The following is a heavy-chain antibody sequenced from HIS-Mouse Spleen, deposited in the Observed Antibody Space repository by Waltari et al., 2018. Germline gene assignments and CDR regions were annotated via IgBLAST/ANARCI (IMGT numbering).Heavy chain of an antibody. J-gene: IGHJ2*01. V-gene: IGHV4-39*07. D-gene: IGHD6-13*01. Sequence: QLQLQESGPGLVKPSETLSLTCTVSGGSISSSRYYWGWIRQPPGKGLEWIGSIYYIGSTYYNTSLKSRVTISVDTSKNQFSLKLSSVTAADTAVYYCAREIPYSSSWYDWYFDLWGRGTLVTVSS. CDR1: GGSISSSRYY. CDR3: AREIPYSSSWYDWYFDL. CDR2: IYYIGST.